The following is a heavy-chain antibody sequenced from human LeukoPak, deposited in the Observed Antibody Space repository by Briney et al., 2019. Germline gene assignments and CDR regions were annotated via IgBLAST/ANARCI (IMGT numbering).Heavy chain of an antibody. CDR1: GFTFDDYA. Sequence: GGSLRLSCEGSGFTFDDYALHWVRQAPGKGLEWVSGISWNSGSIDYADSVQGRFTISRDNAKNSLYLQMNSLRPEDTAFYYCAKDSASSGWFGGAFDIWGQGTTVTVSS. J-gene: IGHJ3*02. CDR3: AKDSASSGWFGGAFDI. CDR2: ISWNSGSI. V-gene: IGHV3-9*01. D-gene: IGHD6-19*01.